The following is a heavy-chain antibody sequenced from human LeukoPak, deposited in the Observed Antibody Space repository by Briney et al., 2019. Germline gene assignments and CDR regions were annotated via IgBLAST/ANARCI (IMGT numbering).Heavy chain of an antibody. CDR1: GYTFTGYY. Sequence: ASVKVSCKASGYTFTGYYMHWVRQAPGQGLEWMGWINPNSGGTNYAQKFQGRVTMTRDTSISTAYMELSRLRSEDTAVYYCARGQGLRYYMDVWGKGTTVTVSS. V-gene: IGHV1-2*02. J-gene: IGHJ6*03. CDR2: INPNSGGT. CDR3: ARGQGLRYYMDV.